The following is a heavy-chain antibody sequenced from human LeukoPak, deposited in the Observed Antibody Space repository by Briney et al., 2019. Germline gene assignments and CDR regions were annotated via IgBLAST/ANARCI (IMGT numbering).Heavy chain of an antibody. Sequence: GESLKISCKGSGTQFNNYWIAWVRQMPGKGLEWMGIIYESETRYSPSFQGRVTISADKSISTAYLQWNSLRASDTARYYCAMRGSGTEKWGKGTLVTVSS. V-gene: IGHV5-51*01. CDR2: IYESET. CDR1: GTQFNNYW. D-gene: IGHD1-14*01. J-gene: IGHJ4*02. CDR3: AMRGSGTEK.